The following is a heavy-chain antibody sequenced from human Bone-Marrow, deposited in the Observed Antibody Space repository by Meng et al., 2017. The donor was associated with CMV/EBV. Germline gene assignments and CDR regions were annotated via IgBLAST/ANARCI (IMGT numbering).Heavy chain of an antibody. V-gene: IGHV4-34*01. J-gene: IGHJ2*01. Sequence: SETLSLTCAVYGGSFSGYYWSWIRQPPGKGLEWIGEINHSGSTNYKPSLKSRVTISVDTSKNQFSLKLNSVTAADTAVYYCAREKRFLEWSYWYFDLWGRGTRVTVSS. D-gene: IGHD3-3*01. CDR2: INHSGST. CDR3: AREKRFLEWSYWYFDL. CDR1: GGSFSGYY.